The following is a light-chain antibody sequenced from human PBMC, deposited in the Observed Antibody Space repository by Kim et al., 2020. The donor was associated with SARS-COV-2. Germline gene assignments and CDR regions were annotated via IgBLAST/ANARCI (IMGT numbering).Light chain of an antibody. CDR2: AKN. CDR3: NSRDNSGNHPAYV. J-gene: IGLJ1*01. Sequence: GQTVRITCQGDSLRSFYASWYRQKPGQAPVLVIYAKNNRPSGIPVRFSGSSSGNTASLTITGAQAEDEADYYCNSRDNSGNHPAYVFGTGTKVTVL. CDR1: SLRSFY. V-gene: IGLV3-19*01.